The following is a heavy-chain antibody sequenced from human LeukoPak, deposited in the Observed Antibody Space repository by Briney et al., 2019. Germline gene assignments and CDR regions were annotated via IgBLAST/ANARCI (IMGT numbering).Heavy chain of an antibody. J-gene: IGHJ4*02. V-gene: IGHV3-23*01. Sequence: PGGSLRLSCAASGFTFSSYGMHWVRQAPGKGLEWVSAISGNGDNTYYADSVKGRFTISRDNSKDTLYLQMNSLRAEDTAVYYCAKGQTVTTRVDYWGQGTLVTVSS. CDR3: AKGQTVTTRVDY. D-gene: IGHD4-17*01. CDR1: GFTFSSYG. CDR2: ISGNGDNT.